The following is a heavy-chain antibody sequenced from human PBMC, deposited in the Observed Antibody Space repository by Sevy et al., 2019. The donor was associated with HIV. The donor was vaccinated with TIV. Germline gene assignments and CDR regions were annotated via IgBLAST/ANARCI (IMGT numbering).Heavy chain of an antibody. CDR2: IYSGGNT. D-gene: IGHD3-3*01. J-gene: IGHJ6*02. CDR1: GFDVSTNY. Sequence: GGSLRLSCAVSGFDVSTNYMTWVRQAPGKGLEWVSLIYSGGNTYYAVSVKGRFSISRDNSKNTLYLQMNSLRAEDTALYYCARYREWGGRRYYYGMDVWGQGTTVTVSS. V-gene: IGHV3-53*01. CDR3: ARYREWGGRRYYYGMDV.